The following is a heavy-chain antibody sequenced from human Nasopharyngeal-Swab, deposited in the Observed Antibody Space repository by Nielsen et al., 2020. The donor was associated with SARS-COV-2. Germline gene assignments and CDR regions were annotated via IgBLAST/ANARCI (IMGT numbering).Heavy chain of an antibody. Sequence: RQAPGKGLEWIGYIYYSWSTYYNPSLKSRITISVDTSKNQFSLKLSSVTAADTAVYYCARGPYSSGYPYYYYYYMDVWGKGTTVTVSS. D-gene: IGHD3-22*01. J-gene: IGHJ6*03. CDR2: IYYSWST. V-gene: IGHV4-30-4*07. CDR3: ARGPYSSGYPYYYYYYMDV.